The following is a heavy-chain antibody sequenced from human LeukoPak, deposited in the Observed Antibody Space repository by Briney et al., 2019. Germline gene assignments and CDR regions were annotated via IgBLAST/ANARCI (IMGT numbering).Heavy chain of an antibody. D-gene: IGHD2-21*01. CDR2: INHSGST. V-gene: IGHV4-34*01. J-gene: IGHJ6*03. Sequence: SETLSLTCAVCRGSFREYYRSWIRQPPGKGLEWIGEINHSGSTNYNPSLKSRVTISVDTSKNQFSLKLSSVTAADTAVYYCARDVASYYYYYLDVWGKGTTVTVSS. CDR3: ARDVASYYYYYLDV. CDR1: RGSFREYY.